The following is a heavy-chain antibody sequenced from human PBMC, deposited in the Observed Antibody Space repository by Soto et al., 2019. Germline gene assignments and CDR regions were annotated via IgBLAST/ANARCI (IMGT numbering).Heavy chain of an antibody. J-gene: IGHJ4*01. CDR2: LWDDGSSK. CDR3: EREQPILADAGNSATFDF. V-gene: IGHV3-33*01. Sequence: GGSLRLSCAASGFTLSSHGMHWVRQAPGKGLEWVAALWDDGSSKNYADSVNGRFTISRDTSKNTLYLQMNILRAKDTAMYYCEREQPILADAGNSATFDFCGHGTLVTVSS. D-gene: IGHD6-13*01. CDR1: GFTLSSHG.